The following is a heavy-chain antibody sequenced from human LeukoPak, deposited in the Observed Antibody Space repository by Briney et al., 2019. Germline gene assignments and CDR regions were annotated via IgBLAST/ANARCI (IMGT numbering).Heavy chain of an antibody. D-gene: IGHD3-10*01. J-gene: IGHJ6*03. V-gene: IGHV3-64*01. CDR1: GFSFSNYP. Sequence: GGSLRLSCAASGFSFSNYPMHWVRQAPGKGLEYVSAISNNGGPTYYANSVKDRFTISRDNSKNTLYLQMGSLRAEDTAVYYCAGEGMVRGVITNYYYYMDVWGKGTTVTISS. CDR3: AGEGMVRGVITNYYYYMDV. CDR2: ISNNGGPT.